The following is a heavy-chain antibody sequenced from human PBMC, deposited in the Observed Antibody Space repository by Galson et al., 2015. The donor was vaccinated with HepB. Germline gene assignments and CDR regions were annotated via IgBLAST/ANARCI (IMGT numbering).Heavy chain of an antibody. CDR3: VKDSSGWRNYYYYGMDV. CDR2: ISSNGGST. CDR1: GFTFSSYA. J-gene: IGHJ6*02. Sequence: SLRLSCAASGFTFSSYAMHWVRQAPGKGLEYVSAISSNGGSTYYADSVKGRFTISRDNSKNTLYLQMSSLRAEDTAVYYCVKDSSGWRNYYYYGMDVWGQGTTVTVSS. V-gene: IGHV3-64D*06. D-gene: IGHD6-19*01.